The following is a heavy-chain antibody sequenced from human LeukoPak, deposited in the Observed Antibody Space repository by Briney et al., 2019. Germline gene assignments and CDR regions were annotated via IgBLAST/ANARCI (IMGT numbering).Heavy chain of an antibody. J-gene: IGHJ6*03. CDR3: ARGGWSYYYYMDV. CDR1: GFTFSSYS. D-gene: IGHD6-19*01. V-gene: IGHV3-48*01. CDR2: ISSSSSTI. Sequence: GGSLRLSCAASGFTFSSYSMNWVRQAPGKGLEWVSYISSSSSTIYYADSVKGRFTISRDNAKNSLYLQMNSLRAEDTAVYYCARGGWSYYYYMDVWGKGTTVTVSS.